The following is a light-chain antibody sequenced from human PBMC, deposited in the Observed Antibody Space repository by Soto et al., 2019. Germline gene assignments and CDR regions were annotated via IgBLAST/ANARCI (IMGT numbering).Light chain of an antibody. V-gene: IGKV3-20*01. CDR3: QHYDNSPPSVT. Sequence: ELVLTQSPDTLSLSPGARATLSCRASQSVSSDFLVWYKQKPGQAPRLLIYGGSSRATGIPDRFNGGGSGTDFILSSIRMEPEDFAMYYCQHYDNSPPSVTFGPGTKVDIK. CDR1: QSVSSDF. J-gene: IGKJ3*01. CDR2: GGS.